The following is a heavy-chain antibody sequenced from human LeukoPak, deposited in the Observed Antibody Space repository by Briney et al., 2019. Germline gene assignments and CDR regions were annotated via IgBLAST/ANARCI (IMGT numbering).Heavy chain of an antibody. Sequence: GGSLRLSCAASGSTFSSYSMNWVRQAPGKGLEWVSSISSSSSYIYYADSVKGRFTISRDNAKNSLYLQMNSLRAEDTAVYYCARRPLVGATAFDYWGQGTLVTVSS. CDR2: ISSSSSYI. J-gene: IGHJ4*02. CDR3: ARRPLVGATAFDY. D-gene: IGHD1-26*01. CDR1: GSTFSSYS. V-gene: IGHV3-21*01.